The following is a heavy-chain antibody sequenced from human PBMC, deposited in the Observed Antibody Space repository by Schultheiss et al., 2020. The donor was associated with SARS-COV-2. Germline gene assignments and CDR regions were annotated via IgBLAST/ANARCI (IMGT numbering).Heavy chain of an antibody. CDR1: GDSVTRNY. V-gene: IGHV3-53*01. D-gene: IGHD2-15*01. J-gene: IGHJ4*02. CDR2: IHSGGNA. Sequence: GGSLRLSCAVSGDSVTRNYMTWVRQAPGKGLEWVSVIHSGGNAYYAASVKGRFTMSRDNSKNTVYLQINNLRAKDTAVYYCARDVVATEYWGQGTLVTVSS. CDR3: ARDVVATEY.